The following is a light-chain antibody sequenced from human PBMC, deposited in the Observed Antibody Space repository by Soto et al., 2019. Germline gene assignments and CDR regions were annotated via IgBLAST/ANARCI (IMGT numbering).Light chain of an antibody. V-gene: IGKV3-20*01. CDR1: QSVSSSY. J-gene: IGKJ1*01. Sequence: EIVLTQSPGTLSLSPGERATLSCRASQSVSSSYLAWYQQKPGQAPRLLIYGASSRATGIPDRFSGGGSGTDFTLTISRLEPEDFAVYYCQQYGSSQTFGQGTEVEIK. CDR3: QQYGSSQT. CDR2: GAS.